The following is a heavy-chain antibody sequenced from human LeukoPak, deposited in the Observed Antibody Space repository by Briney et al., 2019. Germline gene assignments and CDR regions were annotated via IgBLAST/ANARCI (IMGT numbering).Heavy chain of an antibody. Sequence: PSETLSLTCTVSGYSISSGYYWGWIRQPPGKGLEWIGSIYHSGSTYYNPSLKSRVTISVDTSKNQFSLKLTSVTAIDTAVYYCASSSWLRDANFDNWGQGTLVTVSS. CDR1: GYSISSGYY. CDR3: ASSSWLRDANFDN. D-gene: IGHD6-13*01. V-gene: IGHV4-38-2*02. CDR2: IYHSGST. J-gene: IGHJ4*02.